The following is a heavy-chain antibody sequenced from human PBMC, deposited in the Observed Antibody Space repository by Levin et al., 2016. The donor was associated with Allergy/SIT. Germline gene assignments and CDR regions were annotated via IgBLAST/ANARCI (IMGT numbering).Heavy chain of an antibody. CDR1: GGSISSSNW. V-gene: IGHV4-4*02. J-gene: IGHJ6*02. D-gene: IGHD1-1*01. Sequence: SETLSLTCAVSGGSISSSNWWSWVRQPPGKGLEWIGEINHSGSTNYNPSLKSRVTISVDTSKNQFSLKLSSVTAADTAVYYCARDDYNWYYGMDVWGQGTTVTVSS. CDR2: INHSGST. CDR3: ARDDYNWYYGMDV.